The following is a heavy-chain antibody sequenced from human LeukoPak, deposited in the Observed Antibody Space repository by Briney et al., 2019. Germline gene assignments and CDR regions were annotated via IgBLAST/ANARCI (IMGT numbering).Heavy chain of an antibody. CDR3: ARHNWAKWELKPGNFDY. V-gene: IGHV4-39*01. CDR2: LYYTGST. J-gene: IGHJ4*02. CDR1: RDSIISSAYY. Sequence: KASETLSLTCTVSRDSIISSAYYWGWIRQSPGKGLEWIGTLYYTGSTYYNPSLKSRVTISVDTSKNQFSLKLSSVTAADTAVYYCARHNWAKWELKPGNFDYWGQGTLVTVSS. D-gene: IGHD1-26*01.